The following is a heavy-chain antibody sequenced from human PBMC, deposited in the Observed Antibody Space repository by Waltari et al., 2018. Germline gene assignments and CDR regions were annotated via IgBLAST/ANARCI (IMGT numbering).Heavy chain of an antibody. J-gene: IGHJ6*02. Sequence: QLQLQESGPGLVKPSETLSLTCTVSGGSISSGTYYWGWIRQPPGKGLEWIGSIYYSGTTYYNLSLKSRVTISVDTSKNQFSLKLSSVTAADTAVYYCARLPLYYYGSGPYAMDVWGQGTTVTVSS. CDR3: ARLPLYYYGSGPYAMDV. D-gene: IGHD3-10*01. CDR1: GGSISSGTYY. V-gene: IGHV4-39*01. CDR2: IYYSGTT.